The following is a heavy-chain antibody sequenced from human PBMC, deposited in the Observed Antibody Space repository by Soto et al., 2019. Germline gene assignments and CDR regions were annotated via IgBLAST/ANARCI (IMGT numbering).Heavy chain of an antibody. CDR1: GFPFSSCA. CDR2: ISYDGSNK. CDR3: ARDKRDLRFLEWSYYFDY. Sequence: PGGSLILSCAASGFPFSSCAMHWVCQAPGKGLEWVALISYDGSNKYYADSVKGRFTISIDNSKNTLYLQMNSLRAEDTAVYYCARDKRDLRFLEWSYYFDYWGQGT. V-gene: IGHV3-30-3*01. J-gene: IGHJ4*02. D-gene: IGHD3-3*01.